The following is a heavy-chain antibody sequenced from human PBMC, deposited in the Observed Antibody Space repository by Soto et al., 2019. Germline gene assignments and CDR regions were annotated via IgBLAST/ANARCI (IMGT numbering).Heavy chain of an antibody. CDR2: IYYSGST. V-gene: IGHV4-59*01. Sequence: SETLSLTCTVSGGSISSYYWSWIRQPPGKGLEWIGYIYYSGSTNYNPSLKSRVTISVDTSKNQFSLKLGSVTAADTAVYYCARDIYGTSVFDYWGQGTLVTVSS. D-gene: IGHD4-17*01. J-gene: IGHJ4*02. CDR3: ARDIYGTSVFDY. CDR1: GGSISSYY.